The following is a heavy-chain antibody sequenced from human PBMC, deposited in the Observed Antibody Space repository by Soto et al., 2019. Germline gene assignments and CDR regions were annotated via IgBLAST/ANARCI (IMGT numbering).Heavy chain of an antibody. D-gene: IGHD5-18*01. CDR2: ISSASSYI. V-gene: IGHV3-21*02. Sequence: EVQLVESGGGLVKPGGSLRLSCATSGFTFGSYTMNWVRQAPGKGLECVSCISSASSYIYYADSVQGRFTISRDNSEKSLYLHMNSLRAEDTAVYYCARRSGYAYGSLDHWGQGVLVTVSS. J-gene: IGHJ4*02. CDR1: GFTFGSYT. CDR3: ARRSGYAYGSLDH.